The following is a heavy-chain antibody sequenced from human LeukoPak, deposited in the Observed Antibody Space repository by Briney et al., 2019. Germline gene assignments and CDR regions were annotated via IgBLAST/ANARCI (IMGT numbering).Heavy chain of an antibody. Sequence: GGSLRLSCAASGFTFSSYAMHWVRQAPGKGLEWVAVISYDGSNKYYADSVKGRFTISRDNSKNTLYLQMNSLRAEDTAVYYCARDSAAQKLGGFDYWGRGTLVTVSS. CDR3: ARDSAAQKLGGFDY. D-gene: IGHD7-27*01. CDR2: ISYDGSNK. J-gene: IGHJ4*02. CDR1: GFTFSSYA. V-gene: IGHV3-30*04.